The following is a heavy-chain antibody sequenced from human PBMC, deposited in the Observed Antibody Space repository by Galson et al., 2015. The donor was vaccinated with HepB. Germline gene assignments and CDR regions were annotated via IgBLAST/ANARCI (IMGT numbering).Heavy chain of an antibody. CDR2: ISYDGSNK. CDR3: ARDRAYYDYVWGSYL. CDR1: GFSFSSYA. D-gene: IGHD3-16*01. V-gene: IGHV3-30*04. J-gene: IGHJ5*02. Sequence: SLRLSCAASGFSFSSYAMHWVRQAPGKGLEWVAVISYDGSNKYYADSVKGRFTISRDNSKNTLYLQMNSLRAEDTAVYYCARDRAYYDYVWGSYLWGQGTLVTVSS.